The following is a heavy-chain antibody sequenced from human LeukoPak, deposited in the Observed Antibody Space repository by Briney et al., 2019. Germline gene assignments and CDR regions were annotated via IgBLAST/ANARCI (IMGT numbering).Heavy chain of an antibody. Sequence: GESLKISCQGSGYTFTSYWIGWVRQMPVKGLEWMGSIYPGDSDTKYSPSFQGQVTISVDKSTNTAYLQWKSLKASDTAMYYCARGDVVRGVSWFDSWGQGALVTVTS. D-gene: IGHD2-21*02. J-gene: IGHJ5*01. CDR3: ARGDVVRGVSWFDS. V-gene: IGHV5-51*01. CDR1: GYTFTSYW. CDR2: IYPGDSDT.